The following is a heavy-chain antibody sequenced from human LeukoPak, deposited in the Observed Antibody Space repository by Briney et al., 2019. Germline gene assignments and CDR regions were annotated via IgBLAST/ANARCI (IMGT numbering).Heavy chain of an antibody. J-gene: IGHJ4*02. D-gene: IGHD3-16*01. Sequence: PGGSLRLSCAASGFTFSYYGINWVRQTPGKGLEWVSYISSSSSAINYADSVRGRFTISRDNAKNSLYLQMNSLRAEDTAVYYCASSVLGRRSYWGQGTLVTVSS. V-gene: IGHV3-48*04. CDR1: GFTFSYYG. CDR3: ASSVLGRRSY. CDR2: ISSSSSAI.